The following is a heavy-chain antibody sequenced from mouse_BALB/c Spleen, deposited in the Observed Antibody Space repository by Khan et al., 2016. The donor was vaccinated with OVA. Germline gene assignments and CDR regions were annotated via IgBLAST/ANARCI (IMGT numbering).Heavy chain of an antibody. V-gene: IGHV5-6-5*01. CDR3: ARDYWFVY. CDR1: GFTFSNYG. CDR2: ISSGGNT. Sequence: EVELVESGGGLVKPGGSLKVSCVASGFTFSNYGMSWVRQTPEKRMDWVASISSGGNTYYIDSVKGRFTISRDNVRNILYLQMSSLRSEDTAMYYCARDYWFVYWGQGTLVTVSA. J-gene: IGHJ3*01.